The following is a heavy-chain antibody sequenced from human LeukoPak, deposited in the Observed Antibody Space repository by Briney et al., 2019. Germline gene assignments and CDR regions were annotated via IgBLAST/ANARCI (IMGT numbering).Heavy chain of an antibody. V-gene: IGHV3-7*01. CDR1: GFAFSSYW. J-gene: IGHJ4*02. Sequence: GSLRLSRVSFGFAFSSYWMSWVRQVPGRGLELVANISPDGNAKYCVDSVKGRFAISRDNAKRSLYLQMNSLRAEDTAVYYCAIQAYSQFDYWGQGTLVTVSS. D-gene: IGHD4-11*01. CDR2: ISPDGNAK. CDR3: AIQAYSQFDY.